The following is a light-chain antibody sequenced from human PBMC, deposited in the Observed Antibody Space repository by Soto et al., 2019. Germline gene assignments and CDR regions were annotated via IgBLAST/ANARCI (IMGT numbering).Light chain of an antibody. V-gene: IGKV1-39*01. Sequence: DIQMTQSPSSLSASVVERVTITCRASQSISSYLNWYQQKPGTAPKRLIYAASSLQSGVPSRFSGSGSGTDFTLTISRLQPEDFATYYCQQSYSTPQTFGQGTKVDIK. CDR3: QQSYSTPQT. CDR1: QSISSY. J-gene: IGKJ1*01. CDR2: AAS.